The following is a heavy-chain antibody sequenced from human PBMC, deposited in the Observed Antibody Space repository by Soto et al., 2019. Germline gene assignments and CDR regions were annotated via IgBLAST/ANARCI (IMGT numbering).Heavy chain of an antibody. J-gene: IGHJ4*02. CDR2: IYYSGST. Sequence: QVQLQESGPGLVKPSETLSLTCTVSGGSISSYYWSWIRQPPGKGLEWIGYIYYSGSTNYNPSLNSRVTISVDTYKNQSTLKLSSVTAADTAVYYCAIGGGSPDYWGKGTLVTVSS. CDR1: GGSISSYY. D-gene: IGHD2-15*01. V-gene: IGHV4-59*01. CDR3: AIGGGSPDY.